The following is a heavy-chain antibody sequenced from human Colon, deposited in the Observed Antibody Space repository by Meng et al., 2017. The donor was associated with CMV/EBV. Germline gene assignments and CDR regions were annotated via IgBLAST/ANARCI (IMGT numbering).Heavy chain of an antibody. CDR3: AREEEAVAVNGMDV. Sequence: GGSLRLSCAASGFMMSNHAMSWVRQASGNGLEWVSAISGNGDTIFYADSVKGRFTISRDNSRNTLFLQMSSLTEEDTAVYYCAREEEAVAVNGMDVWGQGTTVTVSS. V-gene: IGHV3-23*01. J-gene: IGHJ6*02. D-gene: IGHD6-19*01. CDR1: GFMMSNHA. CDR2: ISGNGDTI.